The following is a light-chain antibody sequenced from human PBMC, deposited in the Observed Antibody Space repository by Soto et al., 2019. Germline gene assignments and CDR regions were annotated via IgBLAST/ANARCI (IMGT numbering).Light chain of an antibody. CDR2: DAS. Sequence: DIQMTQSPSSLSASVGDRITITCQASQDISNFLNWYQQKPGKAPKLLIYDASNLETGIPSRFSGSGSGTDFTFTISSLQHADIGTYYCQQYDEIPPTLGPGTKVDIK. CDR1: QDISNF. CDR3: QQYDEIPPT. V-gene: IGKV1-33*01. J-gene: IGKJ3*01.